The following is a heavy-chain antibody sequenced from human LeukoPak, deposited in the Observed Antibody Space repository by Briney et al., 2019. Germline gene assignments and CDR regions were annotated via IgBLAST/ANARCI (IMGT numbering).Heavy chain of an antibody. Sequence: PSETLSLTCAVYGGSFSGYYWSWIRQPPGKGLEWIGSIYHSGSTYYNPSLKSRVTISVDTSKNQFSLKLSSVTAADTAVYYCARFPGIAAPGAYMDVWGKGTTVTVSS. D-gene: IGHD6-13*01. CDR1: GGSFSGYY. V-gene: IGHV4-34*01. CDR3: ARFPGIAAPGAYMDV. J-gene: IGHJ6*03. CDR2: IYHSGST.